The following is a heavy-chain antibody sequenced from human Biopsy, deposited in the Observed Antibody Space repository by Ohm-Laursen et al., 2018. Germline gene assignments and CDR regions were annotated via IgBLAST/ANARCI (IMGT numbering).Heavy chain of an antibody. CDR2: SNTDGSHT. Sequence: SLRLSCTASGFSFSSHWMHWVRQAPGKGLVWVSRSNTDGSHTNYADSVKGRFTTSTDNAKNTLYLYMSSLTVEDTAVYFCARDASQGFDSWGQGTLVTVSS. CDR1: GFSFSSHW. CDR3: ARDASQGFDS. V-gene: IGHV3-74*01. J-gene: IGHJ5*01.